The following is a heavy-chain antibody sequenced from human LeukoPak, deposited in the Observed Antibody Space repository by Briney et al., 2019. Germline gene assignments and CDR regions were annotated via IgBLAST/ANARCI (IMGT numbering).Heavy chain of an antibody. CDR2: IKQDGSER. Sequence: PGGSLRLSCAAPGFSFSDYYMNWIRQAPGKGLEWVANIKQDGSERYYVDSVEGRVTISRDNAKNSLYLQMNSLRAEDTAVYYCARWIGGFDYWGQGALVTVSS. V-gene: IGHV3-7*01. D-gene: IGHD3-10*01. CDR3: ARWIGGFDY. J-gene: IGHJ4*02. CDR1: GFSFSDYY.